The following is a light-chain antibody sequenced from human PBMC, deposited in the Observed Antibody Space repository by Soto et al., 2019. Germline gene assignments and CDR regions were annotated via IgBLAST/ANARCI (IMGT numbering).Light chain of an antibody. CDR3: QSYDTSLSGSYV. CDR2: ANS. V-gene: IGLV1-40*01. J-gene: IGLJ1*01. CDR1: TSNIGAGYD. Sequence: GVAQPPSVSGAPGQRVIVSCTGSTSNIGAGYDVHWYQQLPGTSPKLLIFANSNRPSGVPDRFSASRSGSSASLTITGLQAEDEADYYCQSYDTSLSGSYVFGSGTKVTVL.